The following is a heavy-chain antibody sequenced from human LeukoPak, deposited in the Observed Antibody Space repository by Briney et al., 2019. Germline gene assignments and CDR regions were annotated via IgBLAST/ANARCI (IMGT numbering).Heavy chain of an antibody. CDR1: GYTFTGYY. V-gene: IGHV1-2*02. CDR2: INPNSGGT. J-gene: IGHJ4*02. Sequence: ASVKVSCKASGYTFTGYYMHWVRQAPGQGLEWMGWINPNSGGTNHAQKFQGRVTMTRDTSISTAYMELSRLRSDDTAVYYCARYYDSSGYPFDYWGQGTLVTVSS. CDR3: ARYYDSSGYPFDY. D-gene: IGHD3-22*01.